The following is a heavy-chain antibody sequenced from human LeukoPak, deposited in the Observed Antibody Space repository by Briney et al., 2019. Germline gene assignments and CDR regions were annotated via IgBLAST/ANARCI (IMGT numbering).Heavy chain of an antibody. D-gene: IGHD1-26*01. CDR3: ARDFGRVGAIDY. J-gene: IGHJ4*02. CDR1: GYTFTSYG. Sequence: ASVKVSCKASGYTFTSYGISWVRQAPGQGLEWMGWISAYNGNTNYAQKLQGRVTMTRDTSISTAYMELSRLRSDDTAVYYCARDFGRVGAIDYWGQGTLVTVSS. V-gene: IGHV1-18*01. CDR2: ISAYNGNT.